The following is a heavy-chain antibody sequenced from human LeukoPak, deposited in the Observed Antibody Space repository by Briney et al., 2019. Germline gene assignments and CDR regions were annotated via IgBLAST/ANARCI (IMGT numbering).Heavy chain of an antibody. CDR1: GFNLSNYG. J-gene: IGHJ6*03. D-gene: IGHD1-14*01. CDR2: IFYDGNTK. V-gene: IGHV3-33*01. CDR3: ARDHRPEIQYYYMDV. Sequence: GGSLRLSCAASGFNLSNYGMHWVRQAPGKGLEWVAAIFYDGNTKHYADSVKGRFTISRDNSKNTFYMQMNILTAEDTAVYYCARDHRPEIQYYYMDVWGKGTTVAVSS.